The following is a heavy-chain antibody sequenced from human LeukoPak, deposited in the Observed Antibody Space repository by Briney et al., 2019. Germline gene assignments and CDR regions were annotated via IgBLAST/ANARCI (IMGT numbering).Heavy chain of an antibody. CDR3: ARDLSMVRGVMDV. CDR2: IYHSGST. V-gene: IGHV4-30-2*01. Sequence: SETLSLTCTVSGGSISSGGYYWSWIRQPPGKGLEWIGYIYHSGSTYYNPSLKSRVTISVDRSKNQFSLKLSSVTAADTAVYYCARDLSMVRGVMDVWGKGTTVTVSS. D-gene: IGHD3-10*01. J-gene: IGHJ6*04. CDR1: GGSISSGGYY.